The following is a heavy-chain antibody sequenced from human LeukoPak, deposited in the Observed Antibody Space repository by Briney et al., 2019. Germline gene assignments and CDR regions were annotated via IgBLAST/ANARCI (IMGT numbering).Heavy chain of an antibody. CDR2: IYTSGST. V-gene: IGHV4-4*07. Sequence: PSETLSLTCTVSGGSISSYYWSWIRQPAGKGLEWIGRIYTSGSTNYNPSLKSRVTMSVDTSKNQFSLKLSSVTAADTAVYYCARDLSWYKGGGNWFDPWGQGTLVTVSS. CDR3: ARDLSWYKGGGNWFDP. J-gene: IGHJ5*02. CDR1: GGSISSYY. D-gene: IGHD6-13*01.